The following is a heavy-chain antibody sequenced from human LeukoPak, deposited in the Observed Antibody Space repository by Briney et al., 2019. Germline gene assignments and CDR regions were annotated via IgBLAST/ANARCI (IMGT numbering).Heavy chain of an antibody. CDR3: ARGGWDGYNNWFDP. J-gene: IGHJ5*02. CDR2: ISSSSSYT. Sequence: AGGSLRLSCAASGFTFSDYYMSWIRQAPGKGLEWVSYISSSSSYTNYADSVKGRFTISRDNAKNSLYLQMNSLRAEDTAVYYFARGGWDGYNNWFDPWGQGTLVTVSS. D-gene: IGHD5-24*01. CDR1: GFTFSDYY. V-gene: IGHV3-11*05.